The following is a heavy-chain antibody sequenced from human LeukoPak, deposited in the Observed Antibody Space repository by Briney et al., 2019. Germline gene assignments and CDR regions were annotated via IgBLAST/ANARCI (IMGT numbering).Heavy chain of an antibody. D-gene: IGHD3-9*01. CDR2: VTSYNGDT. V-gene: IGHV1-18*01. Sequence: ASVKVSCKASGYTFTSYDINWVRQAPGQGLEWMGWVTSYNGDTNYAQKFQGRVTMTTDTSTSTAYMELRSLTSDDTAMYYCAKDWHILSGRNCFDPWGQGTLVTVSS. J-gene: IGHJ5*02. CDR3: AKDWHILSGRNCFDP. CDR1: GYTFTSYD.